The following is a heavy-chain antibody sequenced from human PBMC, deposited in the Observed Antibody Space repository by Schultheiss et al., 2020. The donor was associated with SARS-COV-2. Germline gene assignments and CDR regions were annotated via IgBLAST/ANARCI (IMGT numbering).Heavy chain of an antibody. CDR2: IYYSGST. Sequence: SETLSLTCTVSGGSISSYYWSWIRQPPGKGLEWIGSIYYSGSTYYNPSLKSRVTISVDTSKNQFSLKLISVTAADTAVYYCARGGYSSSWYGEHNWFDPWGQGTLVTVSS. D-gene: IGHD6-13*01. V-gene: IGHV4-59*12. CDR3: ARGGYSSSWYGEHNWFDP. J-gene: IGHJ5*02. CDR1: GGSISSYY.